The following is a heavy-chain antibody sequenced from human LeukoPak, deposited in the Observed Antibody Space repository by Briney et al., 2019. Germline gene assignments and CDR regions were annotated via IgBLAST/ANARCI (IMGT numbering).Heavy chain of an antibody. D-gene: IGHD1-7*01. CDR1: GGSISSYY. CDR3: ARVKLELRLSRYYHGMDV. V-gene: IGHV4-59*01. J-gene: IGHJ6*02. CDR2: IYYSGST. Sequence: SETLSLTCTVSGGSISSYYWSWIRQPPGKGLEWIGYIYYSGSTNYNPSLKSRVTISVDTSKNQFSLKLSSVTAADTAVYYCARVKLELRLSRYYHGMDVWGQGTTVTVSS.